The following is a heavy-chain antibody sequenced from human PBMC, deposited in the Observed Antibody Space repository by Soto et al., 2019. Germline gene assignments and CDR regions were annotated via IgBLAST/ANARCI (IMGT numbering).Heavy chain of an antibody. V-gene: IGHV3-30*04. J-gene: IGHJ5*01. D-gene: IGHD3-3*01. CDR3: ARTRNGGVADSFDS. Sequence: GGSLRLSCAASGFTFSRHAIHWVRLTPGRGLEWVLAISRDGSYIYYTDSVKGRFSVSRDNSKNTVFVQMNRLIPEDTALYFCARTRNGGVADSFDSWGQGTRVTVSS. CDR2: ISRDGSYI. CDR1: GFTFSRHA.